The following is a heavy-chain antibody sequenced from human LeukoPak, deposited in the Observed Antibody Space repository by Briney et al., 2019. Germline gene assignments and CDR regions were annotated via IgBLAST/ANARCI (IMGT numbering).Heavy chain of an antibody. V-gene: IGHV3-9*01. D-gene: IGHD3-9*01. CDR2: ISWNSGSI. CDR3: AKDQYYDILTGYPSPGMDV. Sequence: GRSLRLSCAAPGFTFDDYAMHWVRQAPGKGLEWVSGISWNSGSIGYADSVKGRFTISRANAKNSLYLQMNSLRAEDTALYYCAKDQYYDILTGYPSPGMDVWGQGTTVTVSS. CDR1: GFTFDDYA. J-gene: IGHJ6*02.